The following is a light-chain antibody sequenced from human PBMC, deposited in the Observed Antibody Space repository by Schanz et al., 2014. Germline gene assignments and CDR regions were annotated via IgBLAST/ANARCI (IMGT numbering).Light chain of an antibody. CDR1: QSISSN. Sequence: EIVMTQSPATLSLSPGERATLSCRASQSISSNLAWYQQKPGQAPRLLVYAASTRATGIPDRFSGSGSGTDFTLTISRLEPEDFAVYYCQHVGIGASPPYTFGQGTKVEIK. V-gene: IGKV3-20*01. CDR3: QHVGIGASPPYT. J-gene: IGKJ2*01. CDR2: AAS.